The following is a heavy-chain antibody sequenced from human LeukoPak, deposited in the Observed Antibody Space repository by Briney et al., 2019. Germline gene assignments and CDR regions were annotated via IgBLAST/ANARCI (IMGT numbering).Heavy chain of an antibody. CDR1: GGTFSIYT. Sequence: GASVTVSFKASGGTFSIYTISWVRQAPGQGLEWMGRIIPIFDSVNHAQRFQGRVTITVDKSTSTVYMELSRLRYEDRAVYYCARGDYGDYGHFMDVWGEGTTVIVSS. CDR3: ARGDYGDYGHFMDV. D-gene: IGHD4-17*01. CDR2: IIPIFDSV. V-gene: IGHV1-69*08. J-gene: IGHJ6*03.